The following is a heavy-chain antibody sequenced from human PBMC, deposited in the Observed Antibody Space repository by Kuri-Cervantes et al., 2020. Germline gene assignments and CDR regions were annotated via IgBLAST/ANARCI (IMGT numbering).Heavy chain of an antibody. D-gene: IGHD2-2*02. Sequence: SETLSLTCTVSGGSISSSSYYWSWIRQPPGKGLEWIGSIYYSGSTYYNPSLKSRVTISVDTSKNQFSLKLSSVTAADTAVYYCARDPVSYCSSTSCYRSSAFDIWGQGTMVTVSS. J-gene: IGHJ3*02. CDR1: GGSISSSSYY. CDR2: IYYSGST. CDR3: ARDPVSYCSSTSCYRSSAFDI. V-gene: IGHV4-39*07.